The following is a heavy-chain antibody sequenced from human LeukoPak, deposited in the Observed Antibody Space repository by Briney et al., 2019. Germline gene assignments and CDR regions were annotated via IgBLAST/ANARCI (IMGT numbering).Heavy chain of an antibody. V-gene: IGHV4-39*07. Sequence: SETLSLTCAVSGGSISSSSYYWGWIRQPPGKGREWIGSIYYSGSTYYNPSLKSRVTISVDTSKNQFSLKLSSVTAADTAVYYCERVRAGITMVRGVIINWYFDYWGQGTLVTVSS. CDR3: ERVRAGITMVRGVIINWYFDY. D-gene: IGHD3-10*01. CDR1: GGSISSSSYY. CDR2: IYYSGST. J-gene: IGHJ4*02.